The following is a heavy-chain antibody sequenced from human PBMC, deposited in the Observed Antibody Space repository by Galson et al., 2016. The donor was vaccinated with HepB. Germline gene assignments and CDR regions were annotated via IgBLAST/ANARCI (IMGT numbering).Heavy chain of an antibody. V-gene: IGHV3-23*01. J-gene: IGHJ4*02. Sequence: SLRLSCAASGFIFKNYAMIWVRQAPGKGLEWVSTIDYDGVNKHYADSVKGRFTISGDNSRNILDLQMNSLRADDTAVYYCASQLWNTSYWGQGTPVSVSS. D-gene: IGHD1/OR15-1a*01. CDR1: GFIFKNYA. CDR3: ASQLWNTSY. CDR2: IDYDGVNK.